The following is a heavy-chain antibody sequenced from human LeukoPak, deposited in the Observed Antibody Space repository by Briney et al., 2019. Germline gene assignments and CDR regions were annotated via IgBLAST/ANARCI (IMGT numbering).Heavy chain of an antibody. CDR1: GYTFTSYG. CDR2: ISAYNGKT. V-gene: IGHV1-18*01. J-gene: IGHJ4*02. Sequence: GASVKVSCNASGYTFTSYGVSWVRQAPGQGLEWMGWISAYNGKTSYAQKFQDRVTMTTDTSTSTTYMELRSLRSDDTAVYYCARSSITVVDTLDYWGQGTLVSVSS. CDR3: ARSSITVVDTLDY. D-gene: IGHD3-22*01.